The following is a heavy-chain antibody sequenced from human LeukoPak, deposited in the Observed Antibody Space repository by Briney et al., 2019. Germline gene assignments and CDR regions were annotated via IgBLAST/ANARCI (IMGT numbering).Heavy chain of an antibody. V-gene: IGHV3-74*01. CDR2: INSDGCST. CDR1: GFTFSSYW. CDR3: VRGSSSSCLN. Sequence: GGSLRLSCAASGFTFSSYWMHWVRQAPGKGLVWVSRINSDGCSTTYADSVKGRFTISRDNAKNTLYLQMNSLRAEDTAVYYCVRGSSSSCLNWGQGTLVTVSS. D-gene: IGHD6-13*01. J-gene: IGHJ4*02.